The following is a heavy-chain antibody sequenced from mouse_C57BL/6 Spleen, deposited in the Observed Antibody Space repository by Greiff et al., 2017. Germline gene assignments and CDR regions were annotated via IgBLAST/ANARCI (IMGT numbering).Heavy chain of an antibody. D-gene: IGHD4-1*01. V-gene: IGHV1-62-2*01. CDR1: GYTFTEYT. Sequence: QVQLQQSGAELVKPGASVKLSCKASGYTFTEYTIHWVKQRSGQGLEWIGWFYPGSGSIKYNEKFHDKATLTADNSSSTVYMELSRLTSEDSAVYFCARHGPNCDVAPYCFDYWGQGTTLTVSS. CDR3: ARHGPNCDVAPYCFDY. J-gene: IGHJ2*01. CDR2: FYPGSGSI.